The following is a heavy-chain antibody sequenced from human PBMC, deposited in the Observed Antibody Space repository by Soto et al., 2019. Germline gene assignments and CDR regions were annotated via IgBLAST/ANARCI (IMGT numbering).Heavy chain of an antibody. CDR1: GGSISSGGYY. CDR3: ASESRLTVNPYYYYYMAV. CDR2: IYYSGST. V-gene: IGHV4-31*03. D-gene: IGHD4-17*01. J-gene: IGHJ6*03. Sequence: QVQLQESGPGLVKPSQTLSLTCTVSGGSISSGGYYWSWIRPHPGKGLAWIGYIYYSGSTYYNPSLKSRVTISVDTSKHQFSLKLSSVTAADTAVYYCASESRLTVNPYYYYYMAVWGKGTTVTVSS.